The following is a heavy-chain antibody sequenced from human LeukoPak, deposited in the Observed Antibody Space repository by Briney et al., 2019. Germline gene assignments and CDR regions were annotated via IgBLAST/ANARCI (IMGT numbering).Heavy chain of an antibody. V-gene: IGHV4-61*02. Sequence: PSETLSLTCTVSGSSISSGSYYWSWIRQPAGKGLEWIGRIYTSGSTNYNPSLKSRVTISVDTSKNQFSLKLSSVTAADTAVYYCARELTLLLWFGELVGETGSGGGWFDPWGQGTLVTVSS. CDR1: GSSISSGSYY. J-gene: IGHJ5*02. CDR3: ARELTLLLWFGELVGETGSGGGWFDP. D-gene: IGHD3-10*01. CDR2: IYTSGST.